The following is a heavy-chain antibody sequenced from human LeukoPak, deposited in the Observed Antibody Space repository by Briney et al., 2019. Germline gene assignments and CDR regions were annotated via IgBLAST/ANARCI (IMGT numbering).Heavy chain of an antibody. D-gene: IGHD3-10*01. CDR1: GYTFTKYD. CDR2: MNSNSGNT. V-gene: IGHV1-8*01. CDR3: ARGRGGTVVRGYLDY. J-gene: IGHJ4*02. Sequence: GASVKVSCKASGYTFTKYDIMWVRQATGQGPEWVGWMNSNSGNTGYAQKFQGRVTMTRDTSINTAYMELHSLTSEDTAVYYCARGRGGTVVRGYLDYWGQGTLVTVSS.